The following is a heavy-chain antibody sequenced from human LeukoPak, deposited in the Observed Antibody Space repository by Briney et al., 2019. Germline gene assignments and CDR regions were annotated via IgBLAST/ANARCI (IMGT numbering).Heavy chain of an antibody. V-gene: IGHV4-59*01. D-gene: IGHD1-26*01. Sequence: SETLSLTCTVSGGSLCGYYWSWIRQPPGKGLEWIGYIYYSGSTNYNPSLKSRVTISVDTSKNQFSLKLSSVTAADTAVYYCARGVGASEYYFDYWGQGTLVTVSS. CDR2: IYYSGST. J-gene: IGHJ4*02. CDR3: ARGVGASEYYFDY. CDR1: GGSLCGYY.